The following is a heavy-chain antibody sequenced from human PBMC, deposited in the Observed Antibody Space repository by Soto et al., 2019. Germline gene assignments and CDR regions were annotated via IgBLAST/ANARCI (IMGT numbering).Heavy chain of an antibody. V-gene: IGHV1-46*01. D-gene: IGHD3-22*01. CDR2: INPRIGDT. Sequence: QVQLVQSGAEVKKPGASVRVSCKASGYTFINYYMHWVRQVPGQGLEWIGIINPRIGDTTNAQKFQSCGTITSHPCTSTVYIDLRSLRSENTAIYYCARDLSREGDYYDRTAYYLDYWGQGTLVTVSS. CDR1: GYTFINYY. J-gene: IGHJ4*02. CDR3: ARDLSREGDYYDRTAYYLDY.